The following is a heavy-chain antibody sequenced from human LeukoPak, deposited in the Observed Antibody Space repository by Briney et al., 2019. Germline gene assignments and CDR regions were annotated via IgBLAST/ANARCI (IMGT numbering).Heavy chain of an antibody. J-gene: IGHJ4*02. CDR2: IYYSGST. V-gene: IGHV4-30-4*01. Sequence: SQTLSLTCTVSGGSISSGDYYWSWIRQPPGKGLEWIGYIYYSGSTYYNPSLESRVAISLDTSKNQFSLNLTSVTAADTAVYYCARPRIASYYFDYWGQGTLVTVSS. CDR1: GGSISSGDYY. CDR3: ARPRIASYYFDY. D-gene: IGHD6-13*01.